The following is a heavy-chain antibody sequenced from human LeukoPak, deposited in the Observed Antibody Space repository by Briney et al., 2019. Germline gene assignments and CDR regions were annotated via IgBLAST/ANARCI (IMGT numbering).Heavy chain of an antibody. Sequence: GRSLRLSCAASGFTFSSYSISWVRQAPGKGLEWVSTISNSDGNTYYADSVKGRFTISRDNSKNTLYVQMNSLTAEDTAIYYCAKATGNLGNWGQGTLVTVSS. D-gene: IGHD1-1*01. CDR1: GFTFSSYS. J-gene: IGHJ4*02. CDR2: ISNSDGNT. V-gene: IGHV3-23*01. CDR3: AKATGNLGN.